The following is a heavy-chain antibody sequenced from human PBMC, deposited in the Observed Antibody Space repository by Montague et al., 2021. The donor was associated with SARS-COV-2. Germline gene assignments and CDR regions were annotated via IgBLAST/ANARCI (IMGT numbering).Heavy chain of an antibody. CDR3: ARVLLWFGEYSSVDY. V-gene: IGHV3-30-3*01. Sequence: SLRLSCAASGFTFSSYAMHWVRQAPGKGLEWVAVISYDGSNKYYADSVKGRFTISRDNSKNTPYLQMNSLRAEDTAVYYCARVLLWFGEYSSVDYWGQGTLVTVSS. CDR1: GFTFSSYA. CDR2: ISYDGSNK. D-gene: IGHD3-10*01. J-gene: IGHJ4*02.